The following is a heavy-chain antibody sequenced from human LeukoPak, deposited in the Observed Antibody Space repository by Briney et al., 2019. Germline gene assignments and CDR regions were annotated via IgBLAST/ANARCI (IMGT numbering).Heavy chain of an antibody. Sequence: GASVKVSCKVSGYTLTELSMHWVRQAPGRGLEWMGGFDPEDGETIYAQKFQGRVTMTEDTSTDTAYMELSSLRSEDTAVYYCATDHWVYSSGSYVTFQHWGQGTLVTVSS. V-gene: IGHV1-24*01. CDR1: GYTLTELS. CDR2: FDPEDGET. D-gene: IGHD3-22*01. CDR3: ATDHWVYSSGSYVTFQH. J-gene: IGHJ1*01.